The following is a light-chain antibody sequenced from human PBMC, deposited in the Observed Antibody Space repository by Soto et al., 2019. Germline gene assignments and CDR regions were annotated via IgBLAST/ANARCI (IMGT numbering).Light chain of an antibody. CDR1: QSVSTN. Sequence: EIVMTQSPATLSVSPGERASLSCRASQSVSTNLAWYQQKPAQAPRLLIYGASTRATGIPARFSGSGSGTEFTLTISNLQPGDSALYFCQESYSTPLAFGGGTKVDIK. CDR3: QESYSTPLA. V-gene: IGKV3D-15*01. CDR2: GAS. J-gene: IGKJ4*01.